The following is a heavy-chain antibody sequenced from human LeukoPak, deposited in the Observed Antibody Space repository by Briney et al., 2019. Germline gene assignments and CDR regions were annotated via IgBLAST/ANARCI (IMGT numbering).Heavy chain of an antibody. CDR1: GYTFTGYY. CDR2: INPNSSGT. D-gene: IGHD6-19*01. CDR3: ARDNWAVAGTTPYY. J-gene: IGHJ4*02. Sequence: ASVKVSCEASGYTFTGYYMHWVRQAPGQGLEWMGWINPNSSGTNYAQKFQGRVTMTRDTSISTAYMELSRLRSDDTAVYYCARDNWAVAGTTPYYWGQGTLVTVSS. V-gene: IGHV1-2*02.